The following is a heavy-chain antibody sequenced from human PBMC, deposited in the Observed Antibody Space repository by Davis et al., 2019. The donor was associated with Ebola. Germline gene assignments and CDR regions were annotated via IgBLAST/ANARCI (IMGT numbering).Heavy chain of an antibody. CDR1: GFIFRNYV. CDR2: FGTVGDT. J-gene: IGHJ6*02. V-gene: IGHV3-23*01. D-gene: IGHD3-9*01. CDR3: VKDSSNIWFDI. Sequence: GESLKISCETSGFIFRNYVMSWVRQAPGKGLEWVSTFGTVGDTYYADSVKGRFAMSRDNSRGTLYLQMNSLRVEDSAIYYCVKDSSNIWFDIRGQGTTVTVSS.